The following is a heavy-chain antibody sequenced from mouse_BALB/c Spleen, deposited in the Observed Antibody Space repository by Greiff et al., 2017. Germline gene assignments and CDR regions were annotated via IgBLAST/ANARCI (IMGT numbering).Heavy chain of an antibody. D-gene: IGHD1-1*01. CDR3: ARVYGSSYYFDY. V-gene: IGHV5-6-5*01. CDR1: GFTFSSYA. Sequence: EVQLVESGGGLVKPGGSLKLSCASSGFTFSSYAMSWVRQTPEKRLEWVASISSGGSTYYPDSVKGRFTISRDNARNILYLQMSSLRSEDTAMYYCARVYGSSYYFDYWGQGTTLTVSS. CDR2: ISSGGST. J-gene: IGHJ2*01.